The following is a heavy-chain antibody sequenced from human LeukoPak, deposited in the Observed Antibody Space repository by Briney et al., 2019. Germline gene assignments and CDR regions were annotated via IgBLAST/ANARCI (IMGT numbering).Heavy chain of an antibody. D-gene: IGHD5-18*01. CDR3: AKERDTAMVTIDY. CDR1: GFTFSSYG. J-gene: IGHJ4*02. V-gene: IGHV3-30*02. CDR2: IRYDGSNK. Sequence: SGGSLRLSCAASGFTFSSYGMHWVRQAPGKGLEWVAFIRYDGSNKYYADSVKGRFTISRYNSKNTLYLQMNSLRAEDTAVYYCAKERDTAMVTIDYWGQGTLVTVSS.